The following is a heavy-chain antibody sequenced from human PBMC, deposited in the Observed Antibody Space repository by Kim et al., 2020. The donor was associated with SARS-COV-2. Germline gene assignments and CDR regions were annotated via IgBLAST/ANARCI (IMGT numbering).Heavy chain of an antibody. CDR3: AKDWWDGEYCSGGSCYTNPIIVGATSYFDY. D-gene: IGHD2-15*01. Sequence: GGSLRLSCAASGFTFSSYGMHWVRQAPGKGLEWVAVISYDGSNKYYADSVKGRFTISRDISKNTLYLQMNSLRAEDTAVYYCAKDWWDGEYCSGGSCYTNPIIVGATSYFDYWGQEALVSVSS. V-gene: IGHV3-30*18. J-gene: IGHJ4*02. CDR2: ISYDGSNK. CDR1: GFTFSSYG.